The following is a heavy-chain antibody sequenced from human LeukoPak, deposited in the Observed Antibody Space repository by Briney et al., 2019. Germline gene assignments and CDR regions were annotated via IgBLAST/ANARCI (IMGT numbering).Heavy chain of an antibody. CDR3: AVGAHPWYYFDY. D-gene: IGHD1-26*01. J-gene: IGHJ4*02. CDR1: GFTFSSYS. V-gene: IGHV3-48*02. CDR2: ISSSSSTI. Sequence: GGSLRLSCAASGFTFSSYSMNWVRQAPGKGLEWVSYISSSSSTIYYADSVKGRFNISRDNAKNSLYLQMNSLRDEDTAVYYCAVGAHPWYYFDYWGQGTLVTVSS.